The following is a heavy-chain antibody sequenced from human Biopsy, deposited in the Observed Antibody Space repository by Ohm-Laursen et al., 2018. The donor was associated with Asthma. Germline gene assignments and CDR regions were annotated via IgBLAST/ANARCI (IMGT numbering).Heavy chain of an antibody. Sequence: SSVKVSCKASGYTFTNYAIHWVRQAPGQRPEWMGWINAGNGNTKYSQKFQGRVTIARDTSATTAYMELSSLRSEDTAVYYCARVRKDYYDSSGLSGGWFDPWGQGILVTVSS. D-gene: IGHD3-22*01. V-gene: IGHV1-3*01. CDR2: INAGNGNT. J-gene: IGHJ5*01. CDR3: ARVRKDYYDSSGLSGGWFDP. CDR1: GYTFTNYA.